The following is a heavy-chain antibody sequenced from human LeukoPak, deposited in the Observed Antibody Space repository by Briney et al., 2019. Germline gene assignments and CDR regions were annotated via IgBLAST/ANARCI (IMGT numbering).Heavy chain of an antibody. J-gene: IGHJ6*03. D-gene: IGHD1-26*01. CDR3: AKGCGWEASYYYYYMDV. CDR2: ISGSDDGT. V-gene: IGHV3-23*01. Sequence: GGSLRLSCAASGFTFSTYAMSWVRQIPGKGLEWVSAISGSDDGTYYADSVKGRFTIFRDNSRNTLYLQMNSLRTEDTAVYYCAKGCGWEASYYYYYMDVWGKGTTVTFSS. CDR1: GFTFSTYA.